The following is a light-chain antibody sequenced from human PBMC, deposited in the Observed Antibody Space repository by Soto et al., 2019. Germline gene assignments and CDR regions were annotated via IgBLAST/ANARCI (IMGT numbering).Light chain of an antibody. Sequence: QSVLTQPPSVSGAPGQRVTISCTGSSSNIGAGYDVHWYQQFPGTAPKLLIYGNSNRPSGVPDRFSGSKSGTSASLAITGLQGEEEADYYCQSYDSSLSGVVFGGGTKLTVL. CDR3: QSYDSSLSGVV. V-gene: IGLV1-40*01. CDR1: SSNIGAGYD. J-gene: IGLJ2*01. CDR2: GNS.